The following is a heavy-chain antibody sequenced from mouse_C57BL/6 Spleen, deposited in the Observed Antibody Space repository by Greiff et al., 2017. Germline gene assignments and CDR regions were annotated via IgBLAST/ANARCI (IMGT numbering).Heavy chain of an antibody. CDR2: SSRGSSTI. CDR1: GFTFSDYG. J-gene: IGHJ2*01. V-gene: IGHV5-17*03. CDR3: ARRGRRGYFDY. Sequence: EVKLLESGGGLVKPGGSLKLSCAASGFTFSDYGMHWVRQAPEKGLEWVAYSSRGSSTIYYADTVKGRFTITRDNAKNTPCLQMTSLRSEDTAMYYCARRGRRGYFDYWGQGTTLTVSS.